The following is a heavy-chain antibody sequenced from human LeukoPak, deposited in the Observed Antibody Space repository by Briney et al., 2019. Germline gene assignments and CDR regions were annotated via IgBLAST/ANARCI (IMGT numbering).Heavy chain of an antibody. J-gene: IGHJ3*02. CDR1: GFTFSSYW. Sequence: GGSLRLSCAASGFTFSSYWMHWVRQAPGKGLVWVSAIRSDGSSTSYADSVKGRFTISRDNAKNALYLQMNSLRAEDTAVYYCARDQAGAFDMWGQGTMVTVSS. CDR3: ARDQAGAFDM. D-gene: IGHD3-10*01. CDR2: IRSDGSST. V-gene: IGHV3-74*01.